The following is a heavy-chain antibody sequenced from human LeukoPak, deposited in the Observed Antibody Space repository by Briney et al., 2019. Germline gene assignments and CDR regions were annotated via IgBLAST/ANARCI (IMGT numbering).Heavy chain of an antibody. V-gene: IGHV3-15*01. J-gene: IGHJ4*02. CDR1: GFTFSNAW. Sequence: GGSLRLSCAASGFTFSNAWMSWVRQAPGKGLEWVGRIKSKTDGGTTDYAAPVKGRFTISRDDSKNALYLQMNSLKTEDTAVYYRTTESISINDLWSGYRTLDHWGQGTLVTVSS. CDR3: TTESISINDLWSGYRTLDH. D-gene: IGHD3-3*01. CDR2: IKSKTDGGTT.